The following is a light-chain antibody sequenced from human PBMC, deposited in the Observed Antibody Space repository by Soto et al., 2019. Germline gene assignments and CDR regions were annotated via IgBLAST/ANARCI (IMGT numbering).Light chain of an antibody. CDR3: QQYDNYSP. J-gene: IGKJ4*02. CDR1: QSISDL. Sequence: IQMTQSPSTLSASVGDRVTITCRASQSISDLLAWYQQKPGEAPKLLIYKASSLESGVPSRFSGSGSGTQFSLTISSLQPDDFATYYCQQYDNYSPFGGRTKVEIK. CDR2: KAS. V-gene: IGKV1-5*03.